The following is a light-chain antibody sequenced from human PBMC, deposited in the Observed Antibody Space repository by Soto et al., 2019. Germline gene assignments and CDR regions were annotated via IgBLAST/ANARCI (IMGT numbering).Light chain of an antibody. Sequence: QSALTQPRSVSGSPGQSVTISCTGTSSDVGGYKYVSWYQQHPGKAPKFIIYDVSERPSGVPDRFSGSKSGNTASLTISGLEAEDEADYYCCSYAGSYTSYVFGTGTKLTVL. CDR2: DVS. CDR3: CSYAGSYTSYV. J-gene: IGLJ1*01. CDR1: SSDVGGYKY. V-gene: IGLV2-11*01.